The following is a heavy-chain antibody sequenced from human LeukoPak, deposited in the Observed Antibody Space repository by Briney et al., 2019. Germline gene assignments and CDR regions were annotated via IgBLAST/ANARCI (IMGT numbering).Heavy chain of an antibody. Sequence: GSLRLSCAASGFTFSNYALNWVRQSPGKGLEWIGSICNGRTTYYNPSLKSRATISLDTPKNQFSLKVTSVTAADTAVYYCVRLSVVSPHRYFDVWGRGTLVTASS. CDR2: ICNGRTT. D-gene: IGHD4-23*01. J-gene: IGHJ2*01. CDR1: GFTFSNYA. V-gene: IGHV4-38-2*01. CDR3: VRLSVVSPHRYFDV.